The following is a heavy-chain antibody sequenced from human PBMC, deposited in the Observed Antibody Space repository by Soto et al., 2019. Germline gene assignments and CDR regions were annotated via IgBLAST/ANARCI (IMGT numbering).Heavy chain of an antibody. J-gene: IGHJ4*02. CDR3: AKDDYSSSSGMDY. CDR2: INWNSGSI. D-gene: IGHD6-6*01. Sequence: EVQLVESGGGLVQPGRSLRLSCAASGFTFDDYAMHWVRQVPGKGLEWVSSINWNSGSIGYADSVKGRFTISRDNAKNSLYLQMNSLRAEDTALYYCAKDDYSSSSGMDYWGQGTLVTVSS. CDR1: GFTFDDYA. V-gene: IGHV3-9*01.